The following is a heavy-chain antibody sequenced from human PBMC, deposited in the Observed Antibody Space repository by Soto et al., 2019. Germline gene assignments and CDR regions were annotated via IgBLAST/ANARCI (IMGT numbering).Heavy chain of an antibody. D-gene: IGHD3-16*01. J-gene: IGHJ4*02. V-gene: IGHV3-23*01. CDR3: AKAPVDYVWGSYDY. CDR1: GFTFSSYA. Sequence: GGSLRLSCSASGFTFSSYAMSWVRQAPGKGLEWVSAISGSGGSTYYADSVKGRFTISRDNSKNTLYLQMNSLRAEDTAVYYCAKAPVDYVWGSYDYWGQGTLVTVSS. CDR2: ISGSGGST.